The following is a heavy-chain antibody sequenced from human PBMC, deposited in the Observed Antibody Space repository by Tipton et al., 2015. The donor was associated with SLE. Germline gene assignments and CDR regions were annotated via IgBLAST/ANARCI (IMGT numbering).Heavy chain of an antibody. V-gene: IGHV4-39*07. CDR3: ARDPPSSYYYGMDV. CDR1: GGSISSSYY. D-gene: IGHD3-16*01. Sequence: TLSLTCTVSGGSISSSYYWGWIRQSPGKGLEWIGSISYTGSTYYNPSLKSRVTISVDMSKNQFSLKLTSVTAADTAVYYCARDPPSSYYYGMDVWGQGTMVTVSS. CDR2: ISYTGST. J-gene: IGHJ6*02.